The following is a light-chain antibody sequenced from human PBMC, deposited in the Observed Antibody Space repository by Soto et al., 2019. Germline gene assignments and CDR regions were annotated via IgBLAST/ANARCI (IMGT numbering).Light chain of an antibody. V-gene: IGKV1-17*01. CDR3: LQHNVYPPT. CDR2: AAS. Sequence: DIQMTQSPSSLSASVGDRVTITCRASQDIRNDLGWYQQKTGKAPKRLIYAASSLQSGVPSRFSGSGSGTEFTLTISSLEPEDYATYYCLQHNVYPPTFGQGTKVEI. CDR1: QDIRND. J-gene: IGKJ1*01.